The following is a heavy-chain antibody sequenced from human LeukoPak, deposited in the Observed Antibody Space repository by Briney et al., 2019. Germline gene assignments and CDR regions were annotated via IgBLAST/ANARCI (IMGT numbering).Heavy chain of an antibody. CDR1: GFTFSSFA. Sequence: GGSLRLSCAASGFTFSSFAMSWVRQAPGKGLEWVSAISGSGSTTYYADSVKGRFTISRDNAKNSLYLQMNSLRAEDTAVYYCAELGITMIGGVWGKGTTVTISS. J-gene: IGHJ6*04. D-gene: IGHD3-10*02. CDR3: AELGITMIGGV. V-gene: IGHV3-23*01. CDR2: ISGSGSTT.